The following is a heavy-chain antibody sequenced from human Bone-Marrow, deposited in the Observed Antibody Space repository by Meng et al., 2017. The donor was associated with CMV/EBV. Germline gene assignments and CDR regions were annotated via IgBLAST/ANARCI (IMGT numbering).Heavy chain of an antibody. CDR1: GYSFTSYW. D-gene: IGHD3-16*01. Sequence: GGSLRLSCKGSGYSFTSYWIGWVRQMPGKGLEWMGIIYPGDSDTRKSPSFQGQVTISADKSISTAYLQWSSLKASDTAMYYCARRGEGNAFDIWGQGTRVTGSS. CDR3: ARRGEGNAFDI. CDR2: IYPGDSDT. V-gene: IGHV5-51*01. J-gene: IGHJ3*02.